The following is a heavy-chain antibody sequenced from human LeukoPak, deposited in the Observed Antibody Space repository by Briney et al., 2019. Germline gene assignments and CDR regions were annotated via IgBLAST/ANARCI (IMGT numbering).Heavy chain of an antibody. J-gene: IGHJ4*02. CDR1: GFTFSSYE. D-gene: IGHD3-16*01. CDR2: ISCSDNTI. CDR3: ASAYGGLLDY. Sequence: GGSLRLSCAASGFTFSSYEMNWVRQAPGKGLEWVSYISCSDNTIYYADSVKGRFTISRDNTKNSLYLQMNSLRAEDTAVYYCASAYGGLLDYWGQGTLVTVSS. V-gene: IGHV3-48*03.